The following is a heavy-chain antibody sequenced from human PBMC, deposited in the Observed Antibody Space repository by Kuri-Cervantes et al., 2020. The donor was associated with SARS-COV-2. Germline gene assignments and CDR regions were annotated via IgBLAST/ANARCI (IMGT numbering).Heavy chain of an antibody. CDR2: ISSSSSYI. CDR1: GFTLSSYS. J-gene: IGHJ4*02. V-gene: IGHV3-21*01. CDR3: AGEEVGATIDY. D-gene: IGHD1-26*01. Sequence: GESLKISCAASGFTLSSYSMNWVRQAPGKGLEWVSSISSSSSYIYYADSVKGRFTISRDNSKNTLYLQMNSLRAEDTAVYYCAGEEVGATIDYWGQGTLVTVSS.